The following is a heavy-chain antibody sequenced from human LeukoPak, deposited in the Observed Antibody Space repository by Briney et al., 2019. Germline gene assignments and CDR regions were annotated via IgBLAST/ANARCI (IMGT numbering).Heavy chain of an antibody. D-gene: IGHD6-19*01. CDR2: IWYDGSEK. CDR3: AKDERASRGYSSRWCIDY. V-gene: IGHV3-33*06. Sequence: GGSLRLSCAASGFTFSSYGMHWVRQAPGKGLEWVAVIWYDGSEKHYADSVKGRFTISRDNSTNTLYLQISSLGAEDTAVYYCAKDERASRGYSSRWCIDYWGQGTLVTVSS. CDR1: GFTFSSYG. J-gene: IGHJ4*02.